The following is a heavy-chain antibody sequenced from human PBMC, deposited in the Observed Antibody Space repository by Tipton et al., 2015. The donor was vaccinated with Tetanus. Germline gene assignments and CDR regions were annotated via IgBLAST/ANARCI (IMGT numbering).Heavy chain of an antibody. CDR1: RDSVTTNIAA. V-gene: IGHV6-1*01. Sequence: QLVQSGAEVKPSQTLSLTCVISRDSVTTNIAAWNWIRQSPSRGLEWLGRTYYRSKWYYDFAVSVESRITITQDTSKNQLSLHLSSVTPEDTAVYYCSRDEDWAFDFWGQGTLVTVSS. J-gene: IGHJ4*02. CDR3: SRDEDWAFDF. D-gene: IGHD3-9*01. CDR2: TYYRSKWYY.